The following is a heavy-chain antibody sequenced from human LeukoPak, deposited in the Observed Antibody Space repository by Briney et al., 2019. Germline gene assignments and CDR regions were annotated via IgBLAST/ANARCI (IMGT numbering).Heavy chain of an antibody. CDR1: IGSISSSKW. D-gene: IGHD6-19*01. CDR2: IYLYGTT. J-gene: IGHJ4*02. CDR3: ARLKGYSSGWYPSYYFDY. V-gene: IGHV4-4*02. Sequence: PSETLSLTCSVSIGSISSSKWWSWVRQSPVKGLEWIGEIYLYGTTNYNPSFTSRVTMSVDRSRNQFSLKLTSVTAADTAVYYCARLKGYSSGWYPSYYFDYWGQGTLVTVSS.